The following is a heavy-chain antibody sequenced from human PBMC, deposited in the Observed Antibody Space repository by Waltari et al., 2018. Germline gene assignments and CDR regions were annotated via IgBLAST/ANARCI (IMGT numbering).Heavy chain of an antibody. D-gene: IGHD7-27*01. Sequence: QVQLVQSGAEVKKPGASVKVSCKASGYTFTSYDINWVRQATGQGLEWMGWMNPNSGNTGYAQKCKGRVTITRNTSISTAYMELSSLRYEDTAVYYCARGLMRSVGSSTGDPYFDYWGQGTLVTVSS. V-gene: IGHV1-8*03. CDR2: MNPNSGNT. J-gene: IGHJ4*02. CDR1: GYTFTSYD. CDR3: ARGLMRSVGSSTGDPYFDY.